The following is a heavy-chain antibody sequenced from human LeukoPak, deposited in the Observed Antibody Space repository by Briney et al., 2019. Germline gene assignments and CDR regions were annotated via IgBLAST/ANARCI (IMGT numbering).Heavy chain of an antibody. CDR2: MNPNSGNT. Sequence: ASVKVSCKASGYTFTSYDINWVRQATGQGLEWMGWMNPNSGNTGYAQKFQGRVTITRNTSISTAYMELSSLRSEDTAVYYCAMIVVDPRQPERDYWGQGTLVTVSS. D-gene: IGHD3-22*01. CDR1: GYTFTSYD. V-gene: IGHV1-8*03. CDR3: AMIVVDPRQPERDY. J-gene: IGHJ4*02.